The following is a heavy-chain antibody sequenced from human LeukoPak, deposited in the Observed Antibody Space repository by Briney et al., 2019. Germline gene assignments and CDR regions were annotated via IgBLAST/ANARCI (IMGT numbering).Heavy chain of an antibody. CDR2: ISSSSSYI. D-gene: IGHD3-10*01. Sequence: PGGSLRLSCAASGFTFSSYSMNWVRQAPGKGLEWVSSISSSSSYIYYADSVKGRFTISRDNAKNSLYLQMNSLRAEDTAVYYCARGGPTYGSGSYVHVYWGQGTLVTVSS. V-gene: IGHV3-21*01. CDR3: ARGGPTYGSGSYVHVY. CDR1: GFTFSSYS. J-gene: IGHJ4*02.